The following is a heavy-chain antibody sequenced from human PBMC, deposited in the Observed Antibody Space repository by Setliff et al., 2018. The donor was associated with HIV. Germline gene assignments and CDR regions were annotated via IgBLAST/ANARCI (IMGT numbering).Heavy chain of an antibody. CDR2: MKYDESSE. D-gene: IGHD4-4*01. CDR1: GFTFSAHG. Sequence: GGSMRLSCAASGFTFSAHGMHWVRQAPGKGLEWVAFMKYDESSEYYADSVKGRVTISRDNSKNTVDLQMNSLRTEDTAVYYCAKDGDYRNGDYDAFDIWGLGTMVTVSS. J-gene: IGHJ3*02. CDR3: AKDGDYRNGDYDAFDI. V-gene: IGHV3-30*02.